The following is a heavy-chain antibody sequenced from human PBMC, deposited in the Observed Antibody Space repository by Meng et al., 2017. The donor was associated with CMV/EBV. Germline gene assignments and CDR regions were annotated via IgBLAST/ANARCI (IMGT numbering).Heavy chain of an antibody. CDR1: GGTFSSYA. V-gene: IGHV1-69*05. D-gene: IGHD5-24*01. CDR3: AREVGDGGIDY. Sequence: SVKVSCKASGGTFSSYAISWVRQAPGQGLEWMGGIIPIFGTANYAQKFQGRVTITTDESTGTAYMGLSSLRSEDTAVYYCAREVGDGGIDYWGQGTTVTVSS. CDR2: IIPIFGTA. J-gene: IGHJ4*03.